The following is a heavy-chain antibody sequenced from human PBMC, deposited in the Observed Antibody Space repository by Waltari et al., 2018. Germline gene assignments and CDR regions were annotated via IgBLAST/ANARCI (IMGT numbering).Heavy chain of an antibody. D-gene: IGHD5-18*01. V-gene: IGHV1-2*02. CDR1: GSTFTGSY. J-gene: IGHJ4*02. CDR2: INPNSGGT. Sequence: QVQLVQSGAEVKKPGASVKVSCTASGSTFTGSYMHWVRQAPGQGLEWMGWINPNSGGTNYAQKFQGRVTMTRDTSISTAYMELSRLRSDDTAVYYCATVDTAMGFVSYWGQGTLVTVSS. CDR3: ATVDTAMGFVSY.